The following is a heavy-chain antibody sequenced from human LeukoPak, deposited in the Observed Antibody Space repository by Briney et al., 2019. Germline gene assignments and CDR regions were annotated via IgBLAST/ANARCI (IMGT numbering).Heavy chain of an antibody. V-gene: IGHV3-30*02. CDR1: GFTFSSYD. D-gene: IGHD1-1*01. CDR3: AKDSCLRCTMSAAISRYFDP. CDR2: IRYDGSDE. J-gene: IGHJ2*01. Sequence: GGSLRLSCAASGFTFSSYDIHWFRRAPGKGLEWLGFIRYDGSDEFYADSVKGRFTVARDNSKKTLFLEMSGLRPEDTGMYFCAKDSCLRCTMSAAISRYFDPWGRGTLVSVTA.